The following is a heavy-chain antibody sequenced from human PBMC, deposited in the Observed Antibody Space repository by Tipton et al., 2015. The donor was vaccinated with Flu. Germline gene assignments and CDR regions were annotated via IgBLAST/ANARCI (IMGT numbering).Heavy chain of an antibody. D-gene: IGHD4-17*01. J-gene: IGHJ3*02. CDR3: AGGAFGDPRFAASSI. CDR1: GGSINSHY. Sequence: TLSLTCNVSGGSINSHYWSWIRLSAGKGLEWIGRFYTNGGTNYNPSLQGRVTLSVDTSKSQFSLRLTSVTAADTALYYCAGGAFGDPRFAASSIWGQGTMVTVSS. V-gene: IGHV4-4*07. CDR2: FYTNGGT.